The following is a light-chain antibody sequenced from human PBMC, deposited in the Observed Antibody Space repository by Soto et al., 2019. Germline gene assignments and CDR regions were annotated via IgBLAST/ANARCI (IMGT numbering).Light chain of an antibody. J-gene: IGKJ4*01. CDR3: QQYNNWPLT. Sequence: EIVMTQSPATLSVSPGESATLSCRASQSVSNNLAWYQQKPGQAPRLLIYGASARAPGIPARFSGSGSGTEFTLTISSLQSEDFAVYYRQQYNNWPLTFGGGTKVEI. V-gene: IGKV3-15*01. CDR1: QSVSNN. CDR2: GAS.